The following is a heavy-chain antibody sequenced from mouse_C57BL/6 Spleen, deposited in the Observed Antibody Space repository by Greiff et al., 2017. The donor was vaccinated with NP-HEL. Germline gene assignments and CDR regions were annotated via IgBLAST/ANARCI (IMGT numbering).Heavy chain of an antibody. Sequence: VQLQQSGAELVKAGASVKMSCKASGYTFTSYWMHWVKQRLGQGLEWFAETNPTDGRTYSNGKFKGKATLTVDQSSSTAYMLLSGPTFEDSAVYYCARIKKIVAIYCDCWGQGTTLTDSS. CDR2: TNPTDGRT. V-gene: IGHV1S81*02. J-gene: IGHJ2*01. CDR1: GYTFTSYW. CDR3: ARIKKIVAIYCDC. D-gene: IGHD1-1*01.